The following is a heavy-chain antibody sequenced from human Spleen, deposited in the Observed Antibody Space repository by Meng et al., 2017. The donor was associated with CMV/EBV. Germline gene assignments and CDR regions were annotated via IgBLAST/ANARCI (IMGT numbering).Heavy chain of an antibody. CDR3: ARGSTSWGDV. CDR1: GGSISSSSYY. V-gene: IGHV4-61*05. J-gene: IGHJ6*02. CDR2: IYYSGST. D-gene: IGHD2-2*01. Sequence: SETLSLTCTVSGGSISSSSYYWDWIRQPPGKGLEWIGYIYYSGSTNYNPSLKSRVTISVDTSKNQFSLKLSSVTAADTAVYYCARGSTSWGDVWGQGTTVTVSS.